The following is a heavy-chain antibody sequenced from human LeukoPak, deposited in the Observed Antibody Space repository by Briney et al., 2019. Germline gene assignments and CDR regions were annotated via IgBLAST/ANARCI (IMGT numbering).Heavy chain of an antibody. Sequence: GGSLRLSCAASGFTFSSFAINWVRQAPGKGLEWVSAISDSGGSTYYADSVKGRFTISRDNSKNTLYLQMNSLRAEDTAVYYCAKGGGWLYYFDYWGQGTLATVSS. CDR2: ISDSGGST. CDR3: AKGGGWLYYFDY. V-gene: IGHV3-23*01. CDR1: GFTFSSFA. D-gene: IGHD3-16*01. J-gene: IGHJ4*02.